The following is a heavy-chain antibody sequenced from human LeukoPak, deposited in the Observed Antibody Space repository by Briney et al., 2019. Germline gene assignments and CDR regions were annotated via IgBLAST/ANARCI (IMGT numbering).Heavy chain of an antibody. D-gene: IGHD2-2*01. CDR1: GYTSTSYY. J-gene: IGHJ4*02. V-gene: IGHV1-46*01. CDR3: ARVRYCSSTSCYGRDYYFDY. Sequence: ASVKVSCKASGYTSTSYYMHWVRQAPGQGLEWMGIINPSGGSTSYAQKFQGRVTMTRDTSTSTVYMELSSLRSEDTAVYYCARVRYCSSTSCYGRDYYFDYWGQGTLVTVSS. CDR2: INPSGGST.